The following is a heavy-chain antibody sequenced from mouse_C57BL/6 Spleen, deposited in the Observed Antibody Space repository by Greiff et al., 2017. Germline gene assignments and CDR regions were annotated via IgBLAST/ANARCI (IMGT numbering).Heavy chain of an antibody. D-gene: IGHD1-1*01. CDR1: GFNIKDYY. J-gene: IGHJ1*03. V-gene: IGHV14-1*01. Sequence: VQLQQSGAELVRPGASVKLSCTASGFNIKDYYMHWVKQRPEPGLEWIGRLDPEDGDTEYAPKFQGQATMTADTSSNTAYLQLSSLTSEDTAVYYCTTFITTVVATEYFDVWGTGTTVTVSS. CDR2: LDPEDGDT. CDR3: TTFITTVVATEYFDV.